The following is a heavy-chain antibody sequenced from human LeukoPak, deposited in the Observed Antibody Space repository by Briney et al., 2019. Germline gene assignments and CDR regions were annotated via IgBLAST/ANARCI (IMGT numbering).Heavy chain of an antibody. CDR3: AKALYYYDSSAPFDY. V-gene: IGHV3-23*01. CDR2: ISGSGGST. CDR1: GFTFSSYG. J-gene: IGHJ4*02. Sequence: GGSLRLSCAASGFTFSSYGMSWVRQAPGKGLEWVSAISGSGGSTYYADSVKGRFTISRDNSKNTLYLQMNSLRAEDTAVYYCAKALYYYDSSAPFDYWGQGTLVTVSS. D-gene: IGHD3-22*01.